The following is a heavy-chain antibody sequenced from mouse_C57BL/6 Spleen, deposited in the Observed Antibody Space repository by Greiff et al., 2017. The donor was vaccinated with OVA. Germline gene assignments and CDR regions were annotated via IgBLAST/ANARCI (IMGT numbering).Heavy chain of an antibody. Sequence: VQLKQSGPELVKPGASVKMSCKASGYTFTDYNMHWVKQSHGKSLEWIGYINPNNGGTSYNQKFKGKATLTVNKSSSTAYMELRSLTSEDSAVYYCARGGLTGMDAMDYWGQGTSVTVSS. J-gene: IGHJ4*01. CDR2: INPNNGGT. CDR1: GYTFTDYN. CDR3: ARGGLTGMDAMDY. V-gene: IGHV1-22*01. D-gene: IGHD4-1*01.